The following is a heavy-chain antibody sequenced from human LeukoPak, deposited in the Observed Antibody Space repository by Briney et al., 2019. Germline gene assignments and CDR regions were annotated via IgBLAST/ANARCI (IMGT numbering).Heavy chain of an antibody. CDR2: ISRSGNSI. V-gene: IGHV3-48*01. CDR3: ARRFDR. CDR1: GFIVGDYD. Sequence: GGSLRLSCAVSGFIVGDYDMNWVRQAPGKGLEWVSYISRSGNSINYVDSVKGRFTISRDNAKNSLYLQMNSLRVEDTAVYYCARRFDRWGQGTLVTVSS. J-gene: IGHJ5*02.